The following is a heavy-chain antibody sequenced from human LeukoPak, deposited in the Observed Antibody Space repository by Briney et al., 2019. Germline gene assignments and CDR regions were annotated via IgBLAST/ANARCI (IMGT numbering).Heavy chain of an antibody. V-gene: IGHV1-46*01. Sequence: GASVKVSCKASGYTSTSYYMHWVRQAPGQGLEWMGIINPSGGSTSYAQKFQGRVTMTRDMSTSTVYMELSSLRSEDMAVYYCARPGLVGNQGPFDYWGQGTLVTVSS. CDR1: GYTSTSYY. CDR2: INPSGGST. J-gene: IGHJ4*02. CDR3: ARPGLVGNQGPFDY. D-gene: IGHD1-26*01.